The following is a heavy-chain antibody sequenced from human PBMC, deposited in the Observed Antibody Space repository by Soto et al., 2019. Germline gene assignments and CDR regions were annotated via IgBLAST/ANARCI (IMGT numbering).Heavy chain of an antibody. D-gene: IGHD5-12*01. J-gene: IGHJ4*02. CDR2: ISYDGSNK. V-gene: IGHV3-30*03. Sequence: GGSLRLSCAASGFTFSSYGMHWVRQAPGKGLEWVAVISYDGSNKYYVDSVKGRFIISRDISKNTLYLQMNILRAEDTAVYYCHGYGYWGQGTLVTVSS. CDR3: HGYGY. CDR1: GFTFSSYG.